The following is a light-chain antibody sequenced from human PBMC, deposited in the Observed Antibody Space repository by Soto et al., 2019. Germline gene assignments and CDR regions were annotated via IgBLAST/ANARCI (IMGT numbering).Light chain of an antibody. Sequence: QSVLTQPPSASGTPGQRVTISCSGSSSNIGSNTVNWYQQLPGTAPKLLIYSNNQRPSGVPDRFSGSKSGTSASLPISGLQSEDEADYYCAAWDDSLNGSWVFGGGTKLTVL. CDR3: AAWDDSLNGSWV. J-gene: IGLJ3*02. V-gene: IGLV1-44*01. CDR2: SNN. CDR1: SSNIGSNT.